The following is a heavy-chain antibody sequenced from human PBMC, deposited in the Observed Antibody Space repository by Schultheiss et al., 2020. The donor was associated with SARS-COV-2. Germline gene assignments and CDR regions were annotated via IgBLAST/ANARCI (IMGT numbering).Heavy chain of an antibody. D-gene: IGHD2-2*01. J-gene: IGHJ6*03. V-gene: IGHV4-59*01. CDR3: ARDSLTSYCSSTSCYPYMDV. CDR1: GGSISSYY. CDR2: IYYSGST. Sequence: SETLSLTCTVSGGSISSYYWSWIRQPPGKGLEYIGYIYYSGSTNYNPSLKSRVTISVDASKNQFSLKLSSVTAADTAVYYCARDSLTSYCSSTSCYPYMDVWGKGTTVTVSS.